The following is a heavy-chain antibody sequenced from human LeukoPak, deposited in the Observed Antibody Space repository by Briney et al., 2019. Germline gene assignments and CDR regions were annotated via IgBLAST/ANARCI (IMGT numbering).Heavy chain of an antibody. V-gene: IGHV1-2*06. J-gene: IGHJ4*02. Sequence: ASVKVSCKASGYTFTGYYIHWVRQAPGQGLEWMGRVNPNRGGTNYAQKFQGRVTMTRDTSISTAYMELSRLTSDDTAVYYCAREVVTAIHYYFDYWGQGTLVTVSS. CDR1: GYTFTGYY. D-gene: IGHD2-21*02. CDR2: VNPNRGGT. CDR3: AREVVTAIHYYFDY.